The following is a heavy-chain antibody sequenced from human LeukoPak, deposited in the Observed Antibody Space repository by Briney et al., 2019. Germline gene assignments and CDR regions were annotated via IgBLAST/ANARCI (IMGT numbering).Heavy chain of an antibody. D-gene: IGHD5-18*01. CDR3: ARDGDSYGFSISSYYYMDV. CDR1: GFTFSSYG. J-gene: IGHJ6*03. V-gene: IGHV3-23*01. CDR2: ISGSGGST. Sequence: PGGSLRLSCAASGFTFSSYGMSWVRQAPGKGREWVSAISGSGGSTYYADSVKGRFTISRDNSKNTLYLQMHSLRAEDTAVYYCARDGDSYGFSISSYYYMDVWGKGTTVTVSS.